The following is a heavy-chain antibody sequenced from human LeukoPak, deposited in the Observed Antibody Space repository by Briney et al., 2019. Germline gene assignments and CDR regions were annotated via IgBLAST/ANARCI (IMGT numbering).Heavy chain of an antibody. D-gene: IGHD3-3*01. CDR2: INPNSGGT. CDR3: ARDVTTPWSGYFDY. Sequence: ASVKVSCKASGYTFTGYYMHWVRQTPGQGLEWIGWINPNSGGTNYAQKFQGRVTMTRDTSISTAYMELSRLRSDDTAVYYCARDVTTPWSGYFDYWGQGTLVTVSS. V-gene: IGHV1-2*02. J-gene: IGHJ4*02. CDR1: GYTFTGYY.